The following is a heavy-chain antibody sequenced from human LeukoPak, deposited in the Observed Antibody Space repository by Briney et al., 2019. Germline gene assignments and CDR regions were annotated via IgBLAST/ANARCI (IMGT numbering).Heavy chain of an antibody. J-gene: IGHJ2*01. V-gene: IGHV3-23*01. D-gene: IGHD1-1*01. Sequence: GGSLRLSCAASGFTFTSYAMSWIRQAPGKGLEWVSAISGGGENTYYGDSVKGRFTISRDNSKNTLYLQMNSLRAEDTATYYCAKPRAMTTGVGRYFDLWGRGTLVTVSS. CDR3: AKPRAMTTGVGRYFDL. CDR2: ISGGGENT. CDR1: GFTFTSYA.